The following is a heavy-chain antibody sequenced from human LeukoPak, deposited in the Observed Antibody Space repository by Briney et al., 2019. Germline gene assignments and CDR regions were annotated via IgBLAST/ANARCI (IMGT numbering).Heavy chain of an antibody. CDR1: GYTFTGYF. D-gene: IGHD2-21*01. J-gene: IGHJ3*02. CDR2: INPNSGGT. CDR3: ARDLGWGGEEAFDI. Sequence: ASMKVSCKASGYTFTGYFIHWVRQAPGQGLEWMGCINPNSGGTNYAQNFQGRVTMTRDTSTSTAYMELSRLRSDDTAVYYCARDLGWGGEEAFDIWGQGTVVTVSS. V-gene: IGHV1-2*02.